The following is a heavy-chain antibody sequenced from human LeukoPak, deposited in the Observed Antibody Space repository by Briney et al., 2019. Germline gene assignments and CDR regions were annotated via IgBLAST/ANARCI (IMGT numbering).Heavy chain of an antibody. V-gene: IGHV5-51*01. CDR3: ASSKALDAFDI. CDR1: GYSFTSYW. CDR2: IYPGDSDT. Sequence: GESLQISCEGSGYSFTSYWIGWVRQMPGKGLEWMGIIYPGDSDTRYSPSFQGQVTISADKSISTAYLQWSSLKASDTAMYYCASSKALDAFDIWGQGTMVTVSS. D-gene: IGHD2/OR15-2a*01. J-gene: IGHJ3*02.